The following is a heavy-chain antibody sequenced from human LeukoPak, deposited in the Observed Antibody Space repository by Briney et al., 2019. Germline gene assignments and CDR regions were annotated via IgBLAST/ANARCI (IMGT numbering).Heavy chain of an antibody. D-gene: IGHD3-22*01. V-gene: IGHV3-7*01. CDR2: IKQDGSEK. Sequence: GGSLRLSCAASGFIFSSYWMSWVRQAPGKGLEWVANIKQDGSEKYYVDSVKGRFTISRDNAKDSLYLQMNSLRAEDTAVYYCAREWPHDYDSSTYHYDAYWGQGTLVTVSS. J-gene: IGHJ4*02. CDR1: GFIFSSYW. CDR3: AREWPHDYDSSTYHYDAY.